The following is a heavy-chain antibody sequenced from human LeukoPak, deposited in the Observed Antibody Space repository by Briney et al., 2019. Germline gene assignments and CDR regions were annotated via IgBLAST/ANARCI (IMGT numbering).Heavy chain of an antibody. Sequence: SETLSLTCTVSGGSISGGDYYWSWIRQPPGKGLEWIGYIYYGGSTYYNPSLKSRVTMSLDMSKNQFSLKLSSVTAADTAVYYCARMIVGGDYYYYMDVWGKGTTVTVSS. V-gene: IGHV4-30-4*08. J-gene: IGHJ6*03. CDR3: ARMIVGGDYYYYMDV. D-gene: IGHD3-22*01. CDR2: IYYGGST. CDR1: GGSISGGDYY.